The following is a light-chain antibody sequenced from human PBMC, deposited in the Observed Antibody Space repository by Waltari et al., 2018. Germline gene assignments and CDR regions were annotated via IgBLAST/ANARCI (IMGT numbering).Light chain of an antibody. V-gene: IGKV3-15*01. CDR3: QQYHDWPLYT. CDR2: GAS. CDR1: QTISSN. J-gene: IGKJ2*01. Sequence: EIVMTQSPATLSVSPGERASLSCRARQTISSNLAWYQQKPGQAPRLLIYGASTRATRVPPRFSGSGSGTDFTLTISSLQSEDFAVYYCQQYHDWPLYTFGQGTNLEIK.